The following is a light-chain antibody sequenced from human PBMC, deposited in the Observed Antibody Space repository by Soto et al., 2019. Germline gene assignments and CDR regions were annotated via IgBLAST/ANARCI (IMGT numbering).Light chain of an antibody. CDR2: DAS. J-gene: IGKJ5*01. V-gene: IGKV1-5*01. Sequence: DIQMTQSPSTLSASVGDRVTITCRASEKINKWLAWYQQKPGKAPKLLISDASSLESGVPSRFSGSGSGTDFTLTISRLQPEDFATYDCQQSYSTPITFGQGTRLEIK. CDR1: EKINKW. CDR3: QQSYSTPIT.